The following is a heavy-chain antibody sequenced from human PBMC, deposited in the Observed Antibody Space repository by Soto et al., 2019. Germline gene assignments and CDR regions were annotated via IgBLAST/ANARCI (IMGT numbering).Heavy chain of an antibody. CDR3: AREKSVVFGIAHPCWYSDL. CDR1: GGYINNGDYY. V-gene: IGHV4-30-4*01. J-gene: IGHJ2*01. Sequence: QVQLQESGPGLVKSSQTLSLTCAVSGGYINNGDYYWSWIRQPPGKGLEWIGYIYYSGSTYVNPSLKSRLSMSLDTSKNQFSLKLTSVTAADTAVYYCAREKSVVFGIAHPCWYSDLWGRSTLVTVSS. CDR2: IYYSGST. D-gene: IGHD3-3*01.